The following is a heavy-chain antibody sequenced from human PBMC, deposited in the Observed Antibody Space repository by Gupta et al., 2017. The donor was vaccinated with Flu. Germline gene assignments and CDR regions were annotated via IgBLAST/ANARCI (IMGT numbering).Heavy chain of an antibody. V-gene: IGHV1-69*01. D-gene: IGHD3-22*01. Sequence: QLVLSGAAAGRPGSAVKVSCKAAGGPFSSYGISWVRQAPGRGFEWMGGIIPIAGTTSYAQKFRGRVTISADESTDTVDLEVTGLRSEDTAVYYCAHDSSGYFDLWGQGTLVTVSS. CDR3: AHDSSGYFDL. J-gene: IGHJ5*02. CDR1: GGPFSSYG. CDR2: IIPIAGTT.